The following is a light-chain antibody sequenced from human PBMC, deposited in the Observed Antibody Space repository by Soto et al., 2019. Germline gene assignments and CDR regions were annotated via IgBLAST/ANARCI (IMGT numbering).Light chain of an antibody. CDR3: QQYSTSPT. Sequence: DIVLTQSPGTLSLSPGERATLSCRASQSVSSTYLAWYQQKPGQAPRLLMHGASSRATGIPDRLSGSGSGTDFTLTISRLEPEDFAVYYCQQYSTSPTFGQGTKVDIK. J-gene: IGKJ1*01. CDR1: QSVSSTY. V-gene: IGKV3-20*01. CDR2: GAS.